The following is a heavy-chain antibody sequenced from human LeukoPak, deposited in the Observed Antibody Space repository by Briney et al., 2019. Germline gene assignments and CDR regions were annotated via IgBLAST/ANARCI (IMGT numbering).Heavy chain of an antibody. CDR2: ISGYNGNT. D-gene: IGHD6-13*01. CDR1: GGTFSSYA. V-gene: IGHV1-18*01. J-gene: IGHJ4*02. Sequence: ASVKVSCKASGGTFSSYAISWVRQAPGQGLEWMGWISGYNGNTNYAQKLQGRVTMTTDTSTSTAYMEVRSLTSDDTAVYYCARGDYDSSSYQFYWGQGTLVTVSS. CDR3: ARGDYDSSSYQFY.